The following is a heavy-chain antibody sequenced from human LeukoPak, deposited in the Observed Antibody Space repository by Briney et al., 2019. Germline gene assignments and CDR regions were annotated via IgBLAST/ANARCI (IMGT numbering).Heavy chain of an antibody. V-gene: IGHV3-23*01. CDR2: ISGSGGST. CDR3: AKDGNFITGTIPFDP. Sequence: GGSLRLSCAASGFTFSSDAMSWVRQARGKGLEWVSAISGSGGSTYYADSVKGRFTISRDNSKNTLYLQMNSLRAEDTAVYYCAKDGNFITGTIPFDPWGQGTLVTVSS. D-gene: IGHD1-7*01. J-gene: IGHJ5*02. CDR1: GFTFSSDA.